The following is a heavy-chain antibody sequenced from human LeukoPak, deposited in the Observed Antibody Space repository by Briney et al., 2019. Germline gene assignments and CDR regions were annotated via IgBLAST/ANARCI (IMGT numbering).Heavy chain of an antibody. CDR3: ARAGVYGSGSYDNWFDP. CDR1: GGSVSSGSYY. D-gene: IGHD3-10*01. J-gene: IGHJ5*02. CDR2: IYHSGST. Sequence: SETLSLTCTVSGGSVSSGSYYWSWIRQPPGRGLEWIGYIYHSGSTYYNPSLKSRVTISVDRSKNQFSLKLSSVTAADTAVYYCARAGVYGSGSYDNWFDPWGQGTLVTVSS. V-gene: IGHV4-30-2*01.